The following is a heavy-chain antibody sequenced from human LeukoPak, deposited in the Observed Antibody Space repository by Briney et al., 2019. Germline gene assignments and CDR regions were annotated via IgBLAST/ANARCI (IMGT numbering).Heavy chain of an antibody. J-gene: IGHJ4*02. Sequence: RGSLRLSCAASGFTFSPYSLNWVRQAPGKGLEWVGYISSTSRYIYSADSVKGLFIISRDNAKKTLYLQMNSVQGEDTGIYYCARDPGVPAARVDYWGEGTLVAVSS. CDR3: ARDPGVPAARVDY. V-gene: IGHV3-21*01. CDR1: GFTFSPYS. CDR2: ISSTSRYI. D-gene: IGHD2-2*01.